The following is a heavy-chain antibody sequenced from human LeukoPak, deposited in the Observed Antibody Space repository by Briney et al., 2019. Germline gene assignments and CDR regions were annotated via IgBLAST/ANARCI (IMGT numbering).Heavy chain of an antibody. J-gene: IGHJ4*02. CDR1: GGSISSYY. CDR2: IYTSGST. Sequence: SETLSLTCTVSGGSISSYYWSWIRQPAGKGLEWIGRIYTSGSTNYNPSLKSRVTMSVDTSKNQFSLKLSSVTAADTAVYYCAREYYCSSTSCPLSRWGQGTLVTVSS. CDR3: AREYYCSSTSCPLSR. D-gene: IGHD2-2*01. V-gene: IGHV4-4*07.